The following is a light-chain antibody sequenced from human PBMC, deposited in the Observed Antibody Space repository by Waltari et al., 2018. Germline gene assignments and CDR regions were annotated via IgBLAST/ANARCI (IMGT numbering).Light chain of an antibody. J-gene: IGKJ1*01. V-gene: IGKV3-20*01. CDR2: GAS. CDR3: QHYVRLPAT. CDR1: QSVGRT. Sequence: EIVLKQSPGTLSLSPGERATLSCRASQSVGRTLAWYQQTPGQAPRLLIYGASSRATDIPDRFSGSGSGTDFSLTINRLEPEDFAVYFCQHYVRLPATFGQGTKVEIK.